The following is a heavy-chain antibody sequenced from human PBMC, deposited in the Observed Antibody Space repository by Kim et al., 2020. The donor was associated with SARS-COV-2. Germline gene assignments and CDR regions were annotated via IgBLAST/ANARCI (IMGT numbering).Heavy chain of an antibody. D-gene: IGHD3-3*01. CDR2: IKQDGSEK. V-gene: IGHV3-7*03. CDR3: ARDRAINWFDP. Sequence: GGSLRLFCAASGFTFSSYWMSWVRQAPGKGLEWVANIKQDGSEKYYVDSVKGRFTISRDNAKNSLYLQMNSLRAEDTAVYYCARDRAINWFDPWGQGTLVTVSS. J-gene: IGHJ5*02. CDR1: GFTFSSYW.